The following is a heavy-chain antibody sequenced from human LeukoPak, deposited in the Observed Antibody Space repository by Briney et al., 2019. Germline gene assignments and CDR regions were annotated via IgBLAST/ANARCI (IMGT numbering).Heavy chain of an antibody. J-gene: IGHJ4*02. Sequence: GGSLRLSCAASGFTFSRYAMSWVRQAPGKGLEWVSAISGSGGSTYYADSVKGRFTISRDNSKNTLYLQMNSLRAEDTAVYYCAKDTRGYSSSWYKAYFDYWGQGTLVTVSS. CDR3: AKDTRGYSSSWYKAYFDY. CDR2: ISGSGGST. D-gene: IGHD6-13*01. CDR1: GFTFSRYA. V-gene: IGHV3-23*01.